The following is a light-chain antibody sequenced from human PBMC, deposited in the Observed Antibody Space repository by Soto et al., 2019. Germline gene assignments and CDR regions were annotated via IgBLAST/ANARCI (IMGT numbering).Light chain of an antibody. Sequence: QSVLTQPPSVSGAPGQRVTISCTGSSSNIGAGYDVHWYQQLPGTAPKLLIYGNSNRPSGVPDRFSGSKSGTSASLAITGLQAEDAADYYCQSYDSSLREVFGGGTKVTVL. J-gene: IGLJ2*01. V-gene: IGLV1-40*01. CDR2: GNS. CDR3: QSYDSSLREV. CDR1: SSNIGAGYD.